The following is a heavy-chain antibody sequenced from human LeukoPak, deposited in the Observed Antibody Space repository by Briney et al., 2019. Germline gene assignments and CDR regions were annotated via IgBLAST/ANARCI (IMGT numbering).Heavy chain of an antibody. D-gene: IGHD2-15*01. CDR1: GGTFSSYA. J-gene: IGHJ5*02. CDR3: ARMSGYCSGGSCYGNNWFDP. V-gene: IGHV1-69*13. CDR2: IIPIFGTA. Sequence: ASVKVSCKASGGTFSSYAIIWVRQAPGQGLEWMGGIIPIFGTANYAQKFQGRVTITADESTSTAYMELSSLTSDDTAVYYCARMSGYCSGGSCYGNNWFDPWGQGTLVTVSS.